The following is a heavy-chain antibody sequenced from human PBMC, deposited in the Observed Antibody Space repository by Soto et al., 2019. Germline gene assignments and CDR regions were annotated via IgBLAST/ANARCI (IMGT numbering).Heavy chain of an antibody. V-gene: IGHV4-30-4*08. J-gene: IGHJ3*02. CDR1: GGALSSGDYY. CDR2: IYYSVNT. CDR3: ARGSGCDFWSGPTNALDI. D-gene: IGHD3-3*01. Sequence: LSLTCTVSGGALSSGDYYWSWIRQPPGKGLEWIGYIYYSVNTYYNPSLKSRVSTSVDTSKNQLSLKLSSVTAADTAVYYCARGSGCDFWSGPTNALDIWGQGTMVTVSS.